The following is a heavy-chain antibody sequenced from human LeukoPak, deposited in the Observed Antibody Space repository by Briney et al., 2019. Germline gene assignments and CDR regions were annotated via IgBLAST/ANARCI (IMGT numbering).Heavy chain of an antibody. D-gene: IGHD5-24*01. CDR2: ISSSSNTI. Sequence: GGSLRLSCAASGFTFTKNSMTWVRQAPGRGLECVSYISSSSNTINYADSVTGRFTISRDNAKNSLYLQMNSLRDEDTAVYYCARVGNYRSHDYGMDVWGPRDHGHRLL. J-gene: IGHJ6*01. CDR1: GFTFTKNS. CDR3: ARVGNYRSHDYGMDV. V-gene: IGHV3-48*02.